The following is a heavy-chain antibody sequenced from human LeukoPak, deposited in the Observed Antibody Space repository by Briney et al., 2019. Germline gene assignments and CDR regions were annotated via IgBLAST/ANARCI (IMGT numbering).Heavy chain of an antibody. CDR1: GFTFSSYA. D-gene: IGHD3-10*01. V-gene: IGHV3-23*01. CDR2: ISGSGGST. CDR3: AKVGGSGSYYISHFDY. Sequence: GGSLRLSCAASGFTFSSYAMSWVRQAPGKGLEWVSAISGSGGSTYYADSVKGRFTISRDNPKNTLYLQMNSLRAEDTAVYYCAKVGGSGSYYISHFDYWGQGTLVTVSS. J-gene: IGHJ4*02.